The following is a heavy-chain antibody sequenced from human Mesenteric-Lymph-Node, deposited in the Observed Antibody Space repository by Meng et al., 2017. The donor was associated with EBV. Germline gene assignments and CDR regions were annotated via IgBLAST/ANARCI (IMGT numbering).Heavy chain of an antibody. CDR2: ISGHNGNT. J-gene: IGHJ4*02. CDR3: VRDGDGIVPSINFDY. Sequence: QLGGGVKRPGASGEVSCMVVGYTFTGSGVSWVRQAPGQGLDWMGCISGHNGNTNYAQKFQGRVTLNTDTSTSTAYMELRSLRSDDTAVYYCVRDGDGIVPSINFDYWGQGTLVTVSS. D-gene: IGHD5-12*01. V-gene: IGHV1-18*01. CDR1: GYTFTGSG.